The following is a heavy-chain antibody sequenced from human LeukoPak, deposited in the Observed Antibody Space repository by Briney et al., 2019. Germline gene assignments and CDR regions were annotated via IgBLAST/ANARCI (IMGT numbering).Heavy chain of an antibody. Sequence: GRSLRLSCAASGFTVSSNYMSWVRQAPGKGLEWVSVIYSGGSTYYADSVKGRFTISRDNSKNTLYLQMNSLRAEDTAVYYCARVVGTGLLDYWGQGTLVTVSS. D-gene: IGHD1-1*01. CDR1: GFTVSSNY. V-gene: IGHV3-66*01. CDR3: ARVVGTGLLDY. CDR2: IYSGGST. J-gene: IGHJ4*02.